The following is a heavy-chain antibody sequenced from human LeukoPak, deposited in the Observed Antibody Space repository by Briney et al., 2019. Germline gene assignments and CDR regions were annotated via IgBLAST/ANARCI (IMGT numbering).Heavy chain of an antibody. CDR3: ARDPYSGSYGPYYYYYMDV. Sequence: GGSLRLSCAASGFTFSSYSMNWVRQAPGKGLEWVSSISSSSSYIYYADSVKGRFTISRDNAKNSLYLQMNSLRAEDAALYFCARDPYSGSYGPYYYYYMDVWGEGTTVTISS. V-gene: IGHV3-21*01. J-gene: IGHJ6*03. CDR2: ISSSSSYI. CDR1: GFTFSSYS. D-gene: IGHD1-26*01.